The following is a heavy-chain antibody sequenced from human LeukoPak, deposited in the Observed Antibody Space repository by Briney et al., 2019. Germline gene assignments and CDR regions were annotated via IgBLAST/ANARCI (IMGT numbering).Heavy chain of an antibody. CDR3: AKVRREGYDRSSFDY. CDR2: WNSGSI. V-gene: IGHV3-9*01. Sequence: WNSGSIGYADSVKGRFTISRDNAKNSLYLQMNSLRAEDTALYYCAKVRREGYDRSSFDYWGQGTLVTVSS. D-gene: IGHD3-22*01. J-gene: IGHJ4*02.